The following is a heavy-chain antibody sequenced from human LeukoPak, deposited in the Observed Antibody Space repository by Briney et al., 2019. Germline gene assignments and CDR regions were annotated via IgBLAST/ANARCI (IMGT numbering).Heavy chain of an antibody. D-gene: IGHD1-26*01. J-gene: IGHJ4*02. V-gene: IGHV3-49*04. CDR3: TRSESGTYKGGFDF. CDR1: GFTFGDYA. Sequence: GGSLRLSCTASGFTFGDYAMSWVRQAPGKGLEWVGFIRSKTYGGTGEYAASVKGRFTISRDDSKSIAHLQMNSLKTEDTAVYYCTRSESGTYKGGFDFWGQGTLVTVSS. CDR2: IRSKTYGGTG.